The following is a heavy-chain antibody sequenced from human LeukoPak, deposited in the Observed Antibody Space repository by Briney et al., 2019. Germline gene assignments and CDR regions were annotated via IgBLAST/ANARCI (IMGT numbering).Heavy chain of an antibody. J-gene: IGHJ6*02. V-gene: IGHV4-61*02. CDR1: GGSISSGSYY. D-gene: IGHD2-2*01. CDR3: ARNPAGYYYGMDV. CDR2: IYTSGST. Sequence: PSETLSLTCTVSGGSISSGSYYWSWIRQPAGKGLEWIGRIYTSGSTNYNPSLKSRVTISVDTSKNQFSLKLSSVTAADTAVYYCARNPAGYYYGMDVWGQGTTVTVSS.